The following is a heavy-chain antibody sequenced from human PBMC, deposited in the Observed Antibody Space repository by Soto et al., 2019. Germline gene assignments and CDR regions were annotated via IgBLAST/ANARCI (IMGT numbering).Heavy chain of an antibody. CDR1: GFTFSSYS. CDR2: ISSSSSTI. Sequence: PGGSLRLSCAASGFTFSSYSMNWVRQAPGKGLEWVSYISSSSSTIYYADSVKGRFTISRDNSKNTLYLQMNSLRAEDTAVYYCARYLYRSSSVNYYGMDVWGQGTTVTVSS. J-gene: IGHJ6*02. V-gene: IGHV3-48*01. D-gene: IGHD6-6*01. CDR3: ARYLYRSSSVNYYGMDV.